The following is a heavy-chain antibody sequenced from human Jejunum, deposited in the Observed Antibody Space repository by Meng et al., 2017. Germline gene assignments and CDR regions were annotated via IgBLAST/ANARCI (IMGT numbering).Heavy chain of an antibody. CDR2: IKEDGSEN. V-gene: IGHV3-7*01. CDR1: GFTLSRHW. J-gene: IGHJ4*02. Sequence: GGSLRLSCVGSGFTLSRHWMSWVRQAPGKGPEWVANIKEDGSENYYLDSVKVRFTISRDNAKNSLYLQMNSLRAEDTAVYYCATSASLAYWGQGTLVTVSS. D-gene: IGHD6-6*01. CDR3: ATSASLAY.